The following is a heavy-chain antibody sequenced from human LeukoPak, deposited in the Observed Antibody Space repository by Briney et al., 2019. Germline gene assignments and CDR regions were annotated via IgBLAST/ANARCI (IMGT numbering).Heavy chain of an antibody. V-gene: IGHV3-74*01. CDR2: INTDGSST. D-gene: IGHD6-13*01. CDR1: GFTFSSYW. Sequence: GGSLRLSCAASGFTFSSYWMHWVRQAPGKGLVWVSRINTDGSSTSYADSVKGRFTISRDNAKNTLYLQMNSLRAEDTAVYYCAKDFTAAGDYYYYMDVWGKGTTVTVSS. J-gene: IGHJ6*03. CDR3: AKDFTAAGDYYYYMDV.